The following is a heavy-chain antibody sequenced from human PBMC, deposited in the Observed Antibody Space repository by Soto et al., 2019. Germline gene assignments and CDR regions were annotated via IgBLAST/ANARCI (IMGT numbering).Heavy chain of an antibody. CDR1: GASTGSYY. Sequence: PSETLSLTCPVPGASTGSYYGGWVRQPPGEGLEWIGYIYYSGSTNYNPSLRSRVTISVDTSKNQFSLKLSSVTAADTAVYYCARGYYGSGSYYKVYYSYGMDVWGQGTTVTVSS. D-gene: IGHD3-10*01. CDR3: ARGYYGSGSYYKVYYSYGMDV. J-gene: IGHJ6*02. V-gene: IGHV4-59*01. CDR2: IYYSGST.